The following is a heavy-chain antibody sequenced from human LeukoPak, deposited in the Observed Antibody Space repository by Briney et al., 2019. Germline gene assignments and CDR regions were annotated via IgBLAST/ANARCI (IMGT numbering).Heavy chain of an antibody. CDR3: ARDGWCSSTSCHIDY. CDR1: GFTFSSYS. D-gene: IGHD2-2*01. CDR2: ISSSSSTI. Sequence: GGSLRLSCAASGFTFSSYSMNWVRQAPGKGLEWVSYISSSSSTIYYADSVKGRFTISRDNAKNSLYLQMNSLRAEDTAVYYCARDGWCSSTSCHIDYWGQGTLVTVS. J-gene: IGHJ4*02. V-gene: IGHV3-48*01.